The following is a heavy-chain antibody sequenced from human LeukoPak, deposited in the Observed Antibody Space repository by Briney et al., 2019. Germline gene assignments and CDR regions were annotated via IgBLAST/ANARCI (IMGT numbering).Heavy chain of an antibody. J-gene: IGHJ4*02. V-gene: IGHV1-46*03. CDR2: INPSGGST. D-gene: IGHD3-22*01. CDR1: GYTFTSHY. CDR3: ASTVAGGYSLYYFDY. Sequence: ASVKVSCKASGYTFTSHYMHWVRQAPGQGLEWMGIINPSGGSTSYAQKFQGRVTMTRDTSTSTVYMELSSLRSEDTAVYYCASTVAGGYSLYYFDYWGQGTLVTVSS.